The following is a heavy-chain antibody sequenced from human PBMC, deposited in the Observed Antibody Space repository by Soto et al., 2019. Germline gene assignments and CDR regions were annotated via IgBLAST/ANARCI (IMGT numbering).Heavy chain of an antibody. CDR1: GYTFTSYG. CDR2: ISAYNGNT. Sequence: QVQLVQSGAEVKKPGASVKVSCKASGYTFTSYGISWVRQAPGQGLEWMGWISAYNGNTNYAQKLQGRVTMTTDTSTSTAYTERRSRISDDTAVYYCASSLLVGYGLEGESDWGQGTLVTVSS. D-gene: IGHD5-18*01. V-gene: IGHV1-18*01. CDR3: ASSLLVGYGLEGESD. J-gene: IGHJ4*02.